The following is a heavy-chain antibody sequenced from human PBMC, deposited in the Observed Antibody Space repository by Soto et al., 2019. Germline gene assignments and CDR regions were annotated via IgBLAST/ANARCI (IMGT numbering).Heavy chain of an antibody. V-gene: IGHV3-72*01. Sequence: EVQLVESGGGLVQPGGSLRLSFAGSGFTLSDHYIDWVRQAPGKGLEWVGRPRDKAQVYSTAYAASVKGRFTTSRDESKNSLYLQKNSLKTEDTAVYYCVRATYYSDSSGYNRCFDYWGQGTLVTVSS. CDR3: VRATYYSDSSGYNRCFDY. CDR1: GFTLSDHY. CDR2: PRDKAQVYST. D-gene: IGHD3-22*01. J-gene: IGHJ4*02.